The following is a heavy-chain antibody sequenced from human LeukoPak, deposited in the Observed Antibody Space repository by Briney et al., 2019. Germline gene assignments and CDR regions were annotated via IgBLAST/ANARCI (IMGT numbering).Heavy chain of an antibody. CDR1: GYSISSGYY. CDR2: IYHSGST. J-gene: IGHJ5*02. D-gene: IGHD3-22*01. V-gene: IGHV4-38-2*01. CDR3: ARYYYDSSGYYYVWFDP. Sequence: PSETLSLTCAVSGYSISSGYYWGWIRQPPGKGLEWIGSIYHSGSTYYNPSLKSRVTISVDTSKNQFSLKLSSVTAADTAVYYCARYYYDSSGYYYVWFDPWGQGTLATVSS.